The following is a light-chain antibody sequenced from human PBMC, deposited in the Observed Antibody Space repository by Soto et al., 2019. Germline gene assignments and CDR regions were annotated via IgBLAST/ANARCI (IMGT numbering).Light chain of an antibody. CDR2: EVT. V-gene: IGLV2-8*01. Sequence: QSVLTQPPSASGSPGQSVTISCTGTSSDVGGYNYVSWYQQYPGRAPKLMIYEVTKRPSGVPDRFSGSKSGNMASLTVSGLQAEDEADYYCSSYAACNTVYFVFGGGTKLTVL. CDR1: SSDVGGYNY. CDR3: SSYAACNTVYFV. J-gene: IGLJ3*02.